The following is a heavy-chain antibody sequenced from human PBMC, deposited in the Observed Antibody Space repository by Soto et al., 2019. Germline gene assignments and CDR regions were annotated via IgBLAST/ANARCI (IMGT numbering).Heavy chain of an antibody. CDR2: IYYSGTT. CDR3: AASCVACGGFNYYGMDV. J-gene: IGHJ6*02. CDR1: GGSISSGGYY. D-gene: IGHD2-21*01. Sequence: QVQLQESGPGLVKPSQTLSLTCTVSGGSISSGGYYWYWIRQHPGKGLEWIGYIYYSGTTYYNPCRKCRVTISAAPSKNQFSPKLSSGTAADTAVYYCAASCVACGGFNYYGMDVWGQGTTVTVSS. V-gene: IGHV4-31*03.